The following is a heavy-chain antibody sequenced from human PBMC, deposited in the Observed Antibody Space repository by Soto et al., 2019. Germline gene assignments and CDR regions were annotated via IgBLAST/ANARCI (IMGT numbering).Heavy chain of an antibody. CDR3: ARARHTVVPRTQHYFDY. V-gene: IGHV4-59*01. Sequence: KTSETLSLTCTVSGGSISSYYWSWIRQSPGKGLEWIGFIYYSGTTNYNPSLKSRVTISVDTSKNQFSLKLSSVTAADTAVYYCARARHTVVPRTQHYFDYWGQGTLVTVSS. J-gene: IGHJ4*02. CDR2: IYYSGTT. D-gene: IGHD2-2*01. CDR1: GGSISSYY.